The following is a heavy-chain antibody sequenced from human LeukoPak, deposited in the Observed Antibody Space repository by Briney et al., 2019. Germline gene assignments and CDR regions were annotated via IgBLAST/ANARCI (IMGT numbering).Heavy chain of an antibody. CDR1: GFTFSSYW. J-gene: IGHJ4*02. CDR3: ARAPYCIGGSCRFDY. Sequence: PWGSLRLSCAASGFTFSSYWMSWVRQAPGKGLEWVANIKQDGSEKYYVDSVKGRFTISRDNAKNSLYLQMNSLRAEDTAVYYCARAPYCIGGSCRFDYWGQGTLVTVSS. CDR2: IKQDGSEK. V-gene: IGHV3-7*03. D-gene: IGHD2-15*01.